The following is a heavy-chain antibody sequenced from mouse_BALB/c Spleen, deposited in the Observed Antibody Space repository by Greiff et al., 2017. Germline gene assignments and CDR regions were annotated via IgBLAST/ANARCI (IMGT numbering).Heavy chain of an antibody. V-gene: IGHV1S135*01. CDR1: GYSFTSYY. CDR2: IDPFNGGT. J-gene: IGHJ4*01. CDR3: ARREAYYGNYDAMDY. D-gene: IGHD2-10*01. Sequence: QLKESGPELMKPGASVKISCKASGYSFTSYYMHWVKQSHGKSLEWIGYIDPFNGGTSYNQKFKGKATLTVDKSSSTAYMHLSSLTSEDSAVYYCARREAYYGNYDAMDYWGQGTSVTVSS.